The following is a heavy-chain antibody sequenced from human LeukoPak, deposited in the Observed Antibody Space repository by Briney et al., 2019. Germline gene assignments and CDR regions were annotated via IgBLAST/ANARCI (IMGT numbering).Heavy chain of an antibody. CDR2: ISGSGENT. CDR3: AKGRGSQFYYGMDV. CDR1: GVIFSSYA. V-gene: IGHV3-23*01. J-gene: IGHJ6*02. D-gene: IGHD6-13*01. Sequence: GGSLRLSCADSGVIFSSYAMTWVRQAPGKGLEWVSAISGSGENTYYVDSVKGRFTISRDNSKNKLYLQMNSLRADDTVVYYCAKGRGSQFYYGMDVWGQGTTVTVSS.